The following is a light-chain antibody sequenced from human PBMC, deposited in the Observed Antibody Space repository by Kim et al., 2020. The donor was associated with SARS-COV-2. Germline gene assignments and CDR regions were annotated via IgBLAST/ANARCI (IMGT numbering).Light chain of an antibody. V-gene: IGKV3-15*01. Sequence: PGERATLSRRASQNVNSDLAWYQQKPGQAPSLLIYGASTRATGVPARFSGSGSGTEFTLTISSLQSEDFAIYYCQQYHNWPPFTFGQGTKLEI. CDR2: GAS. J-gene: IGKJ2*01. CDR3: QQYHNWPPFT. CDR1: QNVNSD.